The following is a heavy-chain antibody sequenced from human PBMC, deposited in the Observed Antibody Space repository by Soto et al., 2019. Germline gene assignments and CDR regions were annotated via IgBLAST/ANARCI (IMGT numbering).Heavy chain of an antibody. J-gene: IGHJ4*02. CDR1: SDSIAGENW. CDR3: ARVFSSGSGWMYYFDF. D-gene: IGHD6-19*01. V-gene: IGHV4-4*02. CDR2: VFHTGGT. Sequence: QVQLQESGPGLVKPSETLSLTCTVSSDSIAGENWWSWVRQPPGLGLEWIGEVFHTGGTNYNPSLKSRVTMEVDQSKNQLSLKLISATAADTAVYYCARVFSSGSGWMYYFDFWGQGTLVSVSS.